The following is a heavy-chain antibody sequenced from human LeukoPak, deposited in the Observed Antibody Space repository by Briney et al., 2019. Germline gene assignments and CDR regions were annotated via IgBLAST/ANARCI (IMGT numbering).Heavy chain of an antibody. CDR1: GFTFDDYA. CDR3: ARDLLGWELHYFDY. CDR2: ISWNSGTI. V-gene: IGHV3-9*01. Sequence: GRSLRLSCAASGFTFDDYAMHWVRQAPGKGLEWVSGISWNSGTIGYADSVKGRFTISRDNAKNSLYLQMNSLRAEDTAVYYCARDLLGWELHYFDYWGQGTLVTVSS. D-gene: IGHD1-26*01. J-gene: IGHJ4*02.